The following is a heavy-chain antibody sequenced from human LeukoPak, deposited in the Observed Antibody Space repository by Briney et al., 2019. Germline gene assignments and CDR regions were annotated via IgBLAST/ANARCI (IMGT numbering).Heavy chain of an antibody. CDR2: INPNSGGT. CDR1: GYTFTGYY. V-gene: IGHV1-2*06. Sequence: GASVKVSCKASGYTFTGYYMHWVRQAPGQGLEWMGRINPNSGGTNYAQKFQGRVTMTRDTSISSAYMELSRLRSDDTAVYYCAGAPYYDFWSGHNWFDPWGQGTLVTVSS. J-gene: IGHJ5*02. CDR3: AGAPYYDFWSGHNWFDP. D-gene: IGHD3-3*01.